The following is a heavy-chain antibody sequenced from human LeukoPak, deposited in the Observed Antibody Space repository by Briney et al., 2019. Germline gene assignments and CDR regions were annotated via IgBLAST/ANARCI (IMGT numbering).Heavy chain of an antibody. CDR1: GGSFSGHY. V-gene: IGHV4-34*01. CDR2: INHSGST. D-gene: IGHD6-13*01. J-gene: IGHJ4*02. Sequence: SETLSLTCAVYGGSFSGHYWSWIRQPPGKGLEWIGEINHSGSTNYNPSLKSRVTISVDTSKNQFSLKLSSVTAADTAVYYCARGRRLYSSSWFKTPRQFDYWGQGTLVTVSS. CDR3: ARGRRLYSSSWFKTPRQFDY.